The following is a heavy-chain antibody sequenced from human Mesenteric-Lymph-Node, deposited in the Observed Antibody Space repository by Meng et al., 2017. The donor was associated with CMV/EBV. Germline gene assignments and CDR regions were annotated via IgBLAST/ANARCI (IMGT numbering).Heavy chain of an antibody. Sequence: CTGSGGSISSGAYYWNWIRQHPGKGLEWIGCTYYNGNTYYSPSLKSRVTMSIDTSKDQFSLELSSVTAADTAVYYCARRVGAAPFDYWGQGALVTVSS. J-gene: IGHJ4*02. CDR3: ARRVGAAPFDY. CDR1: GGSISSGAYY. D-gene: IGHD2-15*01. V-gene: IGHV4-31*03. CDR2: TYYNGNT.